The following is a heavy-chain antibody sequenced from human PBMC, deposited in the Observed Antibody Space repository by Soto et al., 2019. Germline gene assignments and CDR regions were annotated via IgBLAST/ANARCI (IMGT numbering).Heavy chain of an antibody. CDR3: PPHPLYNLF. D-gene: IGHD1-20*01. J-gene: IGHJ1*01. Sequence: GASVKVSCKASGFTFSTSAVQWVRQARGQRLEWIGWIVVGNGDTNYAQNFQERVTITRDMSTSTAYLELSSLRSEDTVVYYCPPHPLYNLFWGQGTLVTVSS. CDR2: IVVGNGDT. CDR1: GFTFSTSA. V-gene: IGHV1-58*01.